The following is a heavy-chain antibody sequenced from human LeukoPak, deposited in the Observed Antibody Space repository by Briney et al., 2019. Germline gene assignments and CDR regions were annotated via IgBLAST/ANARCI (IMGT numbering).Heavy chain of an antibody. Sequence: GESLKISCKGSGYSFTSYWIGWVRQMPGKGLEWMGIIYPGDSDTRYSPSFQGQVTISADKSISTAYLQWSSLKASDTATYYCAVTNWNYEPATAPPDYWGQGTLVTVSS. V-gene: IGHV5-51*01. CDR2: IYPGDSDT. CDR3: AVTNWNYEPATAPPDY. CDR1: GYSFTSYW. D-gene: IGHD1-7*01. J-gene: IGHJ4*02.